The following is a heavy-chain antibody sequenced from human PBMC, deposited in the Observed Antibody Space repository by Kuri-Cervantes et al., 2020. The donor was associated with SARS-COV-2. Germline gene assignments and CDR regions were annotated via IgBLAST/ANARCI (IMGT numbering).Heavy chain of an antibody. CDR3: ARLGAPPYYFDY. CDR2: INHSGST. V-gene: IGHV4-34*01. J-gene: IGHJ4*02. Sequence: SETLSLTCAVYGGSFSGYYWSWIRQPPGKGLEWIGEINHSGSTNYNPSLKSRVTISVDTSKNQFSLKLSSVTAADTAVYYCARLGAPPYYFDYWGQGTLVTVSS. CDR1: GGSFSGYY. D-gene: IGHD3-16*01.